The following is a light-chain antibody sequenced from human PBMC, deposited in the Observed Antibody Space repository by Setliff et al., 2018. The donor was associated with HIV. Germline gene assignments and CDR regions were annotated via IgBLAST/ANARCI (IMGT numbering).Light chain of an antibody. CDR2: DVS. Sequence: QSVLTQPASVCGSPGQSITISCTGTSNDVGGYNYVSWYQQDPGKAPKLMIYDVSNRSSGVSNRFSGSKSGNTASLTISGLLAEDEADYYCSSYTSSFTYVFGTGTKVTVL. V-gene: IGLV2-14*03. CDR3: SSYTSSFTYV. CDR1: SNDVGGYNY. J-gene: IGLJ1*01.